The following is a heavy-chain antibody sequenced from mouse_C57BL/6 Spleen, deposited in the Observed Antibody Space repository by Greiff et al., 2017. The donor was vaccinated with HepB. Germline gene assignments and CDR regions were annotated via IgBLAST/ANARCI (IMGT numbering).Heavy chain of an antibody. CDR2: IHPNSGST. V-gene: IGHV1-64*01. J-gene: IGHJ2*01. CDR3: AREGLSDGYYLDY. CDR1: GYTFTSYW. Sequence: QVQLQQPGAELVKPGASVKLSCKASGYTFTSYWMHWVKQRPGQGLEWIGMIHPNSGSTNYNEKFKSKATLTVDKSSSTAYMQLSSLTSEDSAVYYCAREGLSDGYYLDYWGQGTTLTVSS. D-gene: IGHD2-3*01.